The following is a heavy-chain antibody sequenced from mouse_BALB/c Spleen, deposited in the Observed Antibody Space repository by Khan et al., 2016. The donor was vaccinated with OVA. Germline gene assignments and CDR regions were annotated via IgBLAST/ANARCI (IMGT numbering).Heavy chain of an antibody. CDR3: ARNAYFGNYFDY. V-gene: IGHV1S81*02. D-gene: IGHD2-10*01. J-gene: IGHJ2*01. CDR2: IYPGDGRT. Sequence: VQLQESGTELVKPGASVKLSCKASGYTFTNYWVHWVKQRPGQGLEWIGEIYPGDGRTNYNETFKSEATLTVDKSSNTAYLQLNSLTSEDSAVYYCARNAYFGNYFDYWGQGTILTVSS. CDR1: GYTFTNYW.